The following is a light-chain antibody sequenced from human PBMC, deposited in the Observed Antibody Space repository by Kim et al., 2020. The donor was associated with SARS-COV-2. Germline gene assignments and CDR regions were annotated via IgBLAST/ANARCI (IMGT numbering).Light chain of an antibody. J-gene: IGKJ1*01. Sequence: EIVLTQSPATLSLSPGERATLSCRASQSVSSYLAWYQHKPGQAPRLLIYDASNGATGIPARFSGSGSGTDFTLTISSLEPEDFAVYYCQQSSNWPRTFGQGTKVDIK. CDR1: QSVSSY. CDR2: DAS. V-gene: IGKV3-11*01. CDR3: QQSSNWPRT.